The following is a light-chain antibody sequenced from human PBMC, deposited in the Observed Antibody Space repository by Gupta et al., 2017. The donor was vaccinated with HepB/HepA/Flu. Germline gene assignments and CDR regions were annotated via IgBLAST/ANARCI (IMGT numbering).Light chain of an antibody. CDR1: SSDVGAYKY. V-gene: IGLV2-14*03. Sequence: QSALTQPGSVSGSPGQSITISCTGTSSDVGAYKYVSWYQQHPGKAPKLIIYDVSKRPSGVPDRFSGSKSANTASLTISGLQTEDEADYYCSSYAGSSSWVFGGGTKLTVL. J-gene: IGLJ3*02. CDR3: SSYAGSSSWV. CDR2: DVS.